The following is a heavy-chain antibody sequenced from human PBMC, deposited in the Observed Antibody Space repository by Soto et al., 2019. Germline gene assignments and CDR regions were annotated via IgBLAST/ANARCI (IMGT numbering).Heavy chain of an antibody. J-gene: IGHJ4*02. CDR2: INQDGSEK. CDR1: GFSVSSNW. V-gene: IGHV3-7*01. CDR3: FNVAFGY. Sequence: GGSLRLSCTASGFSVSSNWMSWVRQAPGKGPEWVANINQDGSEKYCADSVKGRFTISRGNAKNSLYLQMDSLRVEDTALYYCFNVAFGYWGRGTLVPVSS.